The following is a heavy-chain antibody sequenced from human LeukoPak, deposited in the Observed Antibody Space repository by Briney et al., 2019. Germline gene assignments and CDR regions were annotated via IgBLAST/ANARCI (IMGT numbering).Heavy chain of an antibody. D-gene: IGHD4-23*01. V-gene: IGHV4-30-2*01. CDR2: IYHSGST. J-gene: IGHJ3*02. CDR1: GGSISSGGYS. CDR3: ARNSEARGDAFDI. Sequence: SQTLSLTCAVSGGSISSGGYSWSWIRQPPGKGLEWIGYIYHSGSTYYNPSLKSRVTISVDRSKNQFSLKLSSVTAADTAVYYCARNSEARGDAFDIWGQGTMVTVSS.